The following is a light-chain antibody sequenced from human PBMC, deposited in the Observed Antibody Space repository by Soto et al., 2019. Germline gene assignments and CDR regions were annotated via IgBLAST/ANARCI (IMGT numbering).Light chain of an antibody. Sequence: QSVLTQPPSLSGAPGQRVTISCTGTNSDIGADYDVNWYQQPPGTAPKLLIYGNTNRPSGVPDRFSGSKSDTSASLAITGLQAEDEADYYCQSYDSSLRGVVFGGGTKLTVL. V-gene: IGLV1-40*01. CDR3: QSYDSSLRGVV. CDR2: GNT. CDR1: NSDIGADYD. J-gene: IGLJ3*02.